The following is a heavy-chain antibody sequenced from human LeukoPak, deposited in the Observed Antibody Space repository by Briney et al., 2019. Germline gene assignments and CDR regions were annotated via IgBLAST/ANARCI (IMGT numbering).Heavy chain of an antibody. CDR2: FDPEDGET. J-gene: IGHJ4*02. Sequence: ASVKVSCKVSGYTLTELSMHWVRQAPGKGLEWMGGFDPEDGETIYAQKFQGRVTMTEDTSTDTANMELSSLRSEETAVYYCATVRYRYCSGGSCPGHFDYWGQGTLVTVSS. CDR1: GYTLTELS. V-gene: IGHV1-24*01. CDR3: ATVRYRYCSGGSCPGHFDY. D-gene: IGHD2-15*01.